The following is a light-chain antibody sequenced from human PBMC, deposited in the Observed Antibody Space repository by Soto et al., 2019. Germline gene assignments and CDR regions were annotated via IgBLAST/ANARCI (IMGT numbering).Light chain of an antibody. Sequence: DVVMTQYPLSLPVALGQPASISCRSSHSPVISDGKILLNWCHQRPGQSQRRLIHRVSNRDSGVQDRLSGSGSATEFTLKISSVEAEDVGVYYCMPGADWPYIFGQGTKLVI. CDR1: HSPVISDGKIL. CDR3: MPGADWPYI. J-gene: IGKJ2*01. CDR2: RVS. V-gene: IGKV2-30*01.